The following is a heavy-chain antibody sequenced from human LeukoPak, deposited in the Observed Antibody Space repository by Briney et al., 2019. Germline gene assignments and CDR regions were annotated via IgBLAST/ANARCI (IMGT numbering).Heavy chain of an antibody. CDR1: GGTFSSYA. J-gene: IGHJ4*02. Sequence: ASVKVSCKASGGTFSSYAISWVRQAPGQGLEWMGIIKPSADAAVYAQKFQGRVTMTRDTSTTTVYMELSSLRSEDTAVYYCVRDYDTIEGSGSYPSDYWGQGTLVTVSS. CDR3: VRDYDTIEGSGSYPSDY. V-gene: IGHV1-46*01. D-gene: IGHD3-10*01. CDR2: IKPSADAA.